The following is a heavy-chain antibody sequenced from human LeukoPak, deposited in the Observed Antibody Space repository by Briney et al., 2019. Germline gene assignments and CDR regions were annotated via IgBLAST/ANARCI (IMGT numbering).Heavy chain of an antibody. Sequence: PGGSLRLSCAASGFTFSHYAMSWVRQAPGKGLEWVSGISGSGANTYYADSVEGRFTISRDNSKSTLYLQMSSLRAEDTALYYCAKSSEYNNYGIDYWGQGTLVTVSS. J-gene: IGHJ4*02. CDR3: AKSSEYNNYGIDY. CDR1: GFTFSHYA. D-gene: IGHD4-11*01. CDR2: ISGSGANT. V-gene: IGHV3-23*01.